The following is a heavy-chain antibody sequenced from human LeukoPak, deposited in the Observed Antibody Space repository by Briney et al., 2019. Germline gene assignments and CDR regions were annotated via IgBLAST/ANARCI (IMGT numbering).Heavy chain of an antibody. D-gene: IGHD1-26*01. V-gene: IGHV3-48*01. J-gene: IGHJ6*03. CDR1: GFTFSSYS. CDR3: AQWDGNYYYYMDV. Sequence: GGSLRLSCAASGFTFSSYSMNWVRQAPGKGLEWVSYISSSSSTIYYADSVKGRFTISRDNAKNSLYLQMNSLRAEDTAVYYYAQWDGNYYYYMDVWGKGTTVTVSS. CDR2: ISSSSSTI.